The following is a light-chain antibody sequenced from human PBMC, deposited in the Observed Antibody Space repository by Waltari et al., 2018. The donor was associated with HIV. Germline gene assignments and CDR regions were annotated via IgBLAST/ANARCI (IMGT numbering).Light chain of an antibody. J-gene: IGLJ2*01. CDR1: TSNIGKNF. CDR2: DKN. CDR3: GTWDSSVSAGV. V-gene: IGLV1-51*01. Sequence: QSVLTQPPSVSAAPGQKVTFSCSGSTSNIGKNFVSWYQQLPEAAPKRIIYDKNNRPSGVPDRFSGSKSATSATLAITGLQTGDEADYYCGTWDSSVSAGVFGGGTKLTVL.